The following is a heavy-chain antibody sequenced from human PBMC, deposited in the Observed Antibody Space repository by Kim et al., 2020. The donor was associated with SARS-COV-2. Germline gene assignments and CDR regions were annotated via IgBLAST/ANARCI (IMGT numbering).Heavy chain of an antibody. CDR2: IDPSDSYT. J-gene: IGHJ6*02. D-gene: IGHD3-10*01. V-gene: IGHV5-10-1*01. CDR3: FLRFGELGPYYYGMDV. CDR1: GYSFTSYW. Sequence: GESLKISCKGSGYSFTSYWISWVRQMPGKGLEWMGRIDPSDSYTNYSPSFQGHVTISADKSISTAYLQWSSLKASDTAMYYCFLRFGELGPYYYGMDVWGQGTTVTVSS.